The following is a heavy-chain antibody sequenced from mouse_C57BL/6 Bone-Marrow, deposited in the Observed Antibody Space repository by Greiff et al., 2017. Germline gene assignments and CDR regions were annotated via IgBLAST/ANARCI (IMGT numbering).Heavy chain of an antibody. V-gene: IGHV1-74*01. Sequence: QVQLQQPGAELVKPGASVKVSCKASGYTFTSYWMHWVKQRPGQGLEWIGRIHPSASDTNYNQKFKGKATLTVDKSSSTAYMQLSSLTSEDSAVYYCAIHPHYYGSYYFDYWGQGTTLTVSS. J-gene: IGHJ2*01. CDR2: IHPSASDT. D-gene: IGHD1-1*01. CDR3: AIHPHYYGSYYFDY. CDR1: GYTFTSYW.